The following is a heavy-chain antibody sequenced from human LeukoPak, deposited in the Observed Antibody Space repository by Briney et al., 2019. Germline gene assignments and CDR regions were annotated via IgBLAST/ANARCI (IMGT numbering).Heavy chain of an antibody. CDR1: GGSISSGSYY. V-gene: IGHV4-39*07. CDR3: ARDPIEYSSSSVYFDY. D-gene: IGHD6-6*01. CDR2: IYYSGST. J-gene: IGHJ4*02. Sequence: SETLSLTCTVSGGSISSGSYYWGWIRQPPGKGLEWIGSIYYSGSTYYNPSLKSRVTISVDTSKNQFSLKLGSVTAADTAVYYCARDPIEYSSSSVYFDYWGQGTLVTVSS.